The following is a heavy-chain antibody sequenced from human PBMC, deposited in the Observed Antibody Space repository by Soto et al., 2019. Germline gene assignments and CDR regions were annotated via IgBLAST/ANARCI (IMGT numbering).Heavy chain of an antibody. V-gene: IGHV4-59*01. D-gene: IGHD1-26*01. CDR2: IYYSGST. Sequence: PSETLSLTCTVSGGSISSYYWSWIRQPPGKGLEWIGYIYYSGSTNYNPSLKSRVTISVDTSKNQFSLKLSSVTAADTAVYYCARDLSAVGATDDAFDIWGQGTMVTVSS. J-gene: IGHJ3*02. CDR3: ARDLSAVGATDDAFDI. CDR1: GGSISSYY.